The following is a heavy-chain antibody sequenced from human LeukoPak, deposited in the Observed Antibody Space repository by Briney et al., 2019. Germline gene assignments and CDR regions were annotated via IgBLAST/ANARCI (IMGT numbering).Heavy chain of an antibody. D-gene: IGHD5-18*01. V-gene: IGHV3-66*01. CDR1: GFTVSNNY. CDR2: IYSGSST. Sequence: GGPLRLSSAASGFTVSNNYMSWVRQAPGKGLEWAAVIYSGSSTYYADSVKGRFTISRDNSKNTLYLQMNSLRAEDTAVYYCARDGAAAGAGYSYGYDGTDYWGEGTLVTVSS. J-gene: IGHJ4*02. CDR3: ARDGAAAGAGYSYGYDGTDY.